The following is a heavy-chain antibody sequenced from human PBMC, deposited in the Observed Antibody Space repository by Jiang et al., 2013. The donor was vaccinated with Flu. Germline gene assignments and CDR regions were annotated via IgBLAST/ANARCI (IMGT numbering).Heavy chain of an antibody. CDR1: GGSISSSSYY. Sequence: GLVKPSETLSLTCTVSGGSISSSSYYWGWIRQPPGKGLEWIGSIYYSGSTYYNPSLKSRVTISVDTSKNQFSLKLSSVTAADTAVYYCARHWIRGNYGDYRSRLFDYWGQGTLVTVSS. V-gene: IGHV4-39*01. CDR3: ARHWIRGNYGDYRSRLFDY. CDR2: IYYSGST. D-gene: IGHD4-17*01. J-gene: IGHJ4*02.